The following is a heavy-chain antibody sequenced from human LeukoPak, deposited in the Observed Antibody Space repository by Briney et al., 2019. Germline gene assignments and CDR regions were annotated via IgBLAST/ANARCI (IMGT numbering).Heavy chain of an antibody. J-gene: IGHJ4*02. CDR3: ARDGVPGYYDFWSGYPFDY. CDR2: IKQDGSEK. D-gene: IGHD3-3*01. CDR1: GFTFSSYW. V-gene: IGHV3-7*01. Sequence: GGSLRLSCAASGFTFSSYWMSWVRQAPGKGLEWVANIKQDGSEKYYVDSVKGRFTISRDNAKNSLYLQMNSLRAEDTAVYYCARDGVPGYYDFWSGYPFDYWGQGTLVTVSS.